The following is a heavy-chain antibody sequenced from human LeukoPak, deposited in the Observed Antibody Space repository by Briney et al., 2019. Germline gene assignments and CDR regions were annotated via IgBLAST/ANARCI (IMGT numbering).Heavy chain of an antibody. V-gene: IGHV3-53*01. D-gene: IGHD1-26*01. CDR1: GFTVSSNS. CDR2: IYSDNT. Sequence: PGGSLRLSCTVSGFTVSSNSMSWVRQAPGKGLEWVSFIYSDNTHYSDSVKGRFTISRDNSKNTLYLQMNSLRAEDTAVYYCARDARLYKWELLAYWGQGTLVTVSS. CDR3: ARDARLYKWELLAY. J-gene: IGHJ4*02.